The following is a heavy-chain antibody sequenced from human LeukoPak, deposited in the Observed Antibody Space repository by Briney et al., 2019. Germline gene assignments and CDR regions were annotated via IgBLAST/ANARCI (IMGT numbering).Heavy chain of an antibody. CDR3: AKADGALAFDI. Sequence: GRSLRLSCAASGFTFSNYGMHWVRQAPGKGLEWVSVISFDGSAKYYADSVKGRFTISRDNSKNTLYLQMNSLRAEDTAVYYCAKADGALAFDIWGQGTMVTVSS. CDR1: GFTFSNYG. J-gene: IGHJ3*02. D-gene: IGHD3-10*01. CDR2: ISFDGSAK. V-gene: IGHV3-30*18.